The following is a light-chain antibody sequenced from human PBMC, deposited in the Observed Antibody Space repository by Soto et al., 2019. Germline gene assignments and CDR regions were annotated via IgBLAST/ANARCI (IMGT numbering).Light chain of an antibody. CDR2: DGV. CDR3: QQAFSSPYT. J-gene: IGKJ2*01. V-gene: IGKV1-39*01. Sequence: IRITQSPASLSASVEDTVTITCRASQSVGTHLSCLQQTPGKAPTLLMYDGVVLLSGVPRRFSGSESGTDFSLTIGSLQPEDFAVYSCQQAFSSPYTFAQGTKVDIK. CDR1: QSVGTH.